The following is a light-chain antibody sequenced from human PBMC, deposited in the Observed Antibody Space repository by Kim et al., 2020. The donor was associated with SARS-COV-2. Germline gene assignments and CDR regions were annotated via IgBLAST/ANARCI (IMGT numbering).Light chain of an antibody. CDR1: QSVSSNY. V-gene: IGKV3-20*01. Sequence: EIVITQSPGTLSLSPGERATLSCRASQSVSSNYLAWYRQAPGQAPRLLIYGASNRASGTPDRFSGSGSGTDFTLTVSRLEPEDFAVYYCQQYGTSPYTFGQGTKLEIK. CDR3: QQYGTSPYT. CDR2: GAS. J-gene: IGKJ2*01.